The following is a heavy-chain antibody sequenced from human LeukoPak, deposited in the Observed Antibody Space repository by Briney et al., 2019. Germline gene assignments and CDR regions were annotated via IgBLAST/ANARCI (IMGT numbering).Heavy chain of an antibody. CDR3: AKDRGRAQYPKNWYIFDAFDI. CDR1: GFSVSNNY. CDR2: IYSAGSGGST. V-gene: IGHV3-53*01. J-gene: IGHJ3*02. Sequence: SGGSLRLSCAASGFSVSNNYMSWVRQAPGQGLEWVAVIYSAGSGGSTFYADSVRGRFTISRDRSKNTLHLQMNSLRGDDTAVYYCAKDRGRAQYPKNWYIFDAFDIWGQGTMVTVSS. D-gene: IGHD3-10*01.